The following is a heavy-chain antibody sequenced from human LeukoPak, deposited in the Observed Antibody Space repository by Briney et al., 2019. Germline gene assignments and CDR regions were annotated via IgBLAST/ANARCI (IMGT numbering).Heavy chain of an antibody. CDR3: ARSEYSSSSGGVDY. CDR1: GYTFSGYY. D-gene: IGHD6-6*01. CDR2: INPNSGGT. J-gene: IGHJ4*02. V-gene: IGHV1-2*02. Sequence: ASVKVSCKASGYTFSGYYMHWVRQAPGQGLEWMGWINPNSGGTNYAQKFQGRVTMTRDTSISTAYMELSRLRSDDTAVYYCARSEYSSSSGGVDYWGQGTLVTVSS.